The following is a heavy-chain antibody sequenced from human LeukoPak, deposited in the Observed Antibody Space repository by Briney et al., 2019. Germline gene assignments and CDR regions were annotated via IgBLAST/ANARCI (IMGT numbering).Heavy chain of an antibody. CDR3: AKDIDAVTTRYFDL. J-gene: IGHJ2*01. CDR2: ISWNSGSI. Sequence: GGSLRLSCAASGFTSDDYAMHWVRPAPGKGLEWVSGISWNSGSIGYADSVKGRFTISRGNAKNSLYLQINSLRAEDTALYYCAKDIDAVTTRYFDLWGRGTLVTVS. V-gene: IGHV3-9*02. CDR1: GFTSDDYA. D-gene: IGHD4-17*01.